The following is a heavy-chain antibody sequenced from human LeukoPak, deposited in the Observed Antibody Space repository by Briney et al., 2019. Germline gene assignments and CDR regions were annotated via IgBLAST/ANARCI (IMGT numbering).Heavy chain of an antibody. D-gene: IGHD4-17*01. V-gene: IGHV3-74*01. CDR3: AKGGATVIDY. CDR2: INSDGSST. CDR1: GFTFSNYW. Sequence: PGGSLRLSCAASGFTFSNYWMHWVRQAPGKGLVWVSRINSDGSSTTSADSVKGRFTISRDNAKNTLYLQMNSLRAEDTAVYYCAKGGATVIDYWGQGTVVTVSS. J-gene: IGHJ4*02.